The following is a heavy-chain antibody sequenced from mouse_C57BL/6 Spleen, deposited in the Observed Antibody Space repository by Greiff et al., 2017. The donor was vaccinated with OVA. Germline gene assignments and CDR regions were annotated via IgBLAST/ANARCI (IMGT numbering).Heavy chain of an antibody. CDR1: GYTFTSYW. V-gene: IGHV1-59*01. CDR3: ARGGYGSSPCFDY. D-gene: IGHD1-1*01. J-gene: IGHJ2*01. CDR2: IDPSDSYT. Sequence: QVQLKQPGAELVRPGTSVKLSCKASGYTFTSYWMHWVKQRPGQGLEWIGVIDPSDSYTNYNQKFKGKATLTVDTSSSTASMQLSSLTSEDSAVYYCARGGYGSSPCFDYWGQGTTLTVSS.